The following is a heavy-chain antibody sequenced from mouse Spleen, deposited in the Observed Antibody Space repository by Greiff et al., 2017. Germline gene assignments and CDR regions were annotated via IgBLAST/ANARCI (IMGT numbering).Heavy chain of an antibody. CDR3: ARYLYYGYAMDY. D-gene: IGHD1-1*01. CDR2: INPSTGGT. CDR1: GYSFTGYY. Sequence: VQLQQSGPELVKPGASVKISCKASGYSFTGYYMNWVKQSPEKSLEWIGEINPSTGGTTYNQKFKAKATLTVDKSSSTAYMQLKSLTSEDSAVYYCARYLYYGYAMDYWGQGTSVTVSS. J-gene: IGHJ4*01. V-gene: IGHV1-42*01.